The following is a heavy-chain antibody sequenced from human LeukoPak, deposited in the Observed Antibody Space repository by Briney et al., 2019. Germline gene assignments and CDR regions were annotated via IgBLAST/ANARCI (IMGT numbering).Heavy chain of an antibody. Sequence: GGSLRLSCAASGFTFSNYAMHWVRQAPGKGLEWVAGMSYDGNNKYYADSVKGRFTISRDNPKNTLYLQMNSLRAEDTAVYYCAKYVSAKGPPYALDVWGQGTTVTVSS. CDR1: GFTFSNYA. CDR2: MSYDGNNK. J-gene: IGHJ6*02. CDR3: AKYVSAKGPPYALDV. V-gene: IGHV3-30-3*02. D-gene: IGHD2/OR15-2a*01.